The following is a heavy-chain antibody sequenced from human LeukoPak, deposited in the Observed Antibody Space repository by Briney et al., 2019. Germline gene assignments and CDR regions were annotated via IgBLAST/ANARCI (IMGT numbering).Heavy chain of an antibody. D-gene: IGHD1-26*01. CDR1: GGSISSYY. CDR2: IYYSGST. J-gene: IGHJ4*02. Sequence: PSETLSLTCTVSGGSISSYYWSWIRQPPGKGLEWIGYIYYSGSTNYNPSLKSRVTISVDTSKNQFSLKLSSVTAADTAVYYCARHGVGATDYWGQGTLVTVSS. V-gene: IGHV4-59*08. CDR3: ARHGVGATDY.